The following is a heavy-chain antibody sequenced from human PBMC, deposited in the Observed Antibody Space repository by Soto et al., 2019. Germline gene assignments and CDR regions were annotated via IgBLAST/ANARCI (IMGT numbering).Heavy chain of an antibody. CDR3: ARGYCSGDTCYHIDY. V-gene: IGHV3-23*01. J-gene: IGHJ4*02. Sequence: EVQLLDSGGGSVQPGGSLRLSCAASGFTFSSYVMRWVRQAPGKGLEWVSSISGSGGSTYCTDSVKGRFTISRDNSKNTLYLQMNSLRAEDTAVYFCARGYCSGDTCYHIDYWGQGTLVTVSS. CDR2: ISGSGGST. CDR1: GFTFSSYV. D-gene: IGHD2-15*01.